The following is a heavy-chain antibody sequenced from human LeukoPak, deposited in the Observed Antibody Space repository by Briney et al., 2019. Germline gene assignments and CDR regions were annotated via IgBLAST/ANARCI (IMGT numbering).Heavy chain of an antibody. CDR3: ASSSPSDDFWSGYDFDY. CDR1: GGSISSGGYY. CDR2: IYHSGST. D-gene: IGHD3-3*01. V-gene: IGHV4-30-2*01. J-gene: IGHJ4*02. Sequence: SQTLSLTCTVSGGSISSGGYYWSWIRQPPGKGLEWIGYIYHSGSTYYNPSLKSRVTISVDRSKNQFSLKLSSVTAADTAVYYCASSSPSDDFWSGYDFDYWGQGTLVTVSS.